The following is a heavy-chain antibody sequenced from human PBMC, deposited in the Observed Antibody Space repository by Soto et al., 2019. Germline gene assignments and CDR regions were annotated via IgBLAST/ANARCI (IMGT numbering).Heavy chain of an antibody. CDR3: VTDLGAARRRSIDF. CDR2: IKSKPDGGAT. D-gene: IGHD6-6*01. V-gene: IGHV3-15*07. J-gene: IGHJ4*02. CDR1: GFTFNNAW. Sequence: GGSLRLSCAASGFTFNNAWMNWVRQAPGKGLEWVGRIKSKPDGGATDYAAPVKGRFTISRDDLKHTLDLQMNSLKTEGTVVYYCVTDLGAARRRSIDFWGQGTLVTVSS.